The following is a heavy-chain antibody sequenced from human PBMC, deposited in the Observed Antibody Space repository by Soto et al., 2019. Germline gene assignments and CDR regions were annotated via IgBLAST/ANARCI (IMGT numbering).Heavy chain of an antibody. V-gene: IGHV1-69*06. J-gene: IGHJ4*02. Sequence: QVQLVQSGAEVKKPGSSVKVSCKASGGTFSSYAISWVRQAPGQGLEWMGGIIPIFGTANYAQKFQGRVTITADKSTSTAYMELSSLRSEDTAVYYCARVHYDYDWGSYRYSDYWGQGTLVTVSS. CDR2: IIPIFGTA. D-gene: IGHD3-16*02. CDR3: ARVHYDYDWGSYRYSDY. CDR1: GGTFSSYA.